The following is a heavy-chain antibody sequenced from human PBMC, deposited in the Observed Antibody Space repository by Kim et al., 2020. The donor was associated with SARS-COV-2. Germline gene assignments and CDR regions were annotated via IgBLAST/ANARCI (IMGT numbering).Heavy chain of an antibody. V-gene: IGHV4-59*01. CDR3: ARMADCTGGVCSDY. D-gene: IGHD2-8*02. Sequence: PSLKSRVTISVDTSKNQFSLKLSSVTAADTAVYYCARMADCTGGVCSDYWGQGTLVTVSS. J-gene: IGHJ4*02.